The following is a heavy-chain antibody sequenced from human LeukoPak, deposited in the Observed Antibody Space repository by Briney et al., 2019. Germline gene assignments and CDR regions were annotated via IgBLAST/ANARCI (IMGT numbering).Heavy chain of an antibody. CDR2: INHSGST. V-gene: IGHV4-34*01. CDR3: ARGLRAVAGSMGGWYY. J-gene: IGHJ4*02. D-gene: IGHD6-19*01. CDR1: GVSFSGYY. Sequence: SETLSLTCAVYGVSFSGYYWSWIRQPPGKGLEWIGEINHSGSTNYNPSLKSRVTISVDTSKNQFSLKLSSVTAADTAVYYCARGLRAVAGSMGGWYYWGQGTLVTVSS.